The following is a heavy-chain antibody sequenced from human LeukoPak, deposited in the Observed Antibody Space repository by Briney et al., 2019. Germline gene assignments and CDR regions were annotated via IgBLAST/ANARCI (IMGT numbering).Heavy chain of an antibody. D-gene: IGHD5-12*01. V-gene: IGHV6-1*01. CDR2: TYYRSKWYN. CDR1: GDSVSSNSAA. Sequence: SQTLSLTCAISGDSVSSNSAAWNWIRQSPSRGLEWLGRTYYRSKWYNDYAVSVKSRITINPDTSKNQFSRQLNSVTPEDTAVYYCARGRGYDSFYYYYYMDVWGKGTTVTVSS. J-gene: IGHJ6*03. CDR3: ARGRGYDSFYYYYYMDV.